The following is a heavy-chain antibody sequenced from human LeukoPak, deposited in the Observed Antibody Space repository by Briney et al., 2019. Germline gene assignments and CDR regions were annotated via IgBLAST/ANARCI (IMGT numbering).Heavy chain of an antibody. Sequence: GRSLRLSCAASGFTFSSYGMHWVRPAPGKGLEWVAVISYDGSNKYYADSVKGRFTISRDNSKNTLYLQMNSLRAEDTGVYYCAKDSYCGGDCFALDYGGQGTLVTVSS. J-gene: IGHJ4*02. D-gene: IGHD2-21*02. CDR3: AKDSYCGGDCFALDY. CDR2: ISYDGSNK. CDR1: GFTFSSYG. V-gene: IGHV3-30*18.